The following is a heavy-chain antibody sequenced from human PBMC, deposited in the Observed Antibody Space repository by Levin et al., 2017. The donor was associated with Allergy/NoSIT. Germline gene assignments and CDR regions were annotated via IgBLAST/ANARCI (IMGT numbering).Heavy chain of an antibody. CDR3: ARDYYDSSGYYDY. J-gene: IGHJ4*02. CDR1: GFTFSSYS. CDR2: ISSSSSYI. D-gene: IGHD3-22*01. Sequence: LSLTCAASGFTFSSYSMNWVRQAPGKGLEWVSSISSSSSYIYYADSVKGRFTISRDNAKNSLYLQMNSLRAEDTAVYYCARDYYDSSGYYDYWGQGTLVTVSS. V-gene: IGHV3-21*01.